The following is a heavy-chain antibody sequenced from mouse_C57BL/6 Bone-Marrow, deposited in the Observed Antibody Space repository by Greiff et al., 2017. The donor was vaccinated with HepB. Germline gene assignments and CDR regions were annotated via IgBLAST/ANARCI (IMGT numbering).Heavy chain of an antibody. Sequence: EVKLVESGPGLVKPSQSLSLTCSVTGYSITSGYYWNWIRQFPGNKLEWMGYISYDGSNNYNPSLKNRISITRDTSKNQFFLKLNSVTTEDTATYYCAREGYSNYFAYWGQGTLVTVSA. CDR3: AREGYSNYFAY. CDR2: ISYDGSN. J-gene: IGHJ3*01. V-gene: IGHV3-6*01. D-gene: IGHD2-5*01. CDR1: GYSITSGYY.